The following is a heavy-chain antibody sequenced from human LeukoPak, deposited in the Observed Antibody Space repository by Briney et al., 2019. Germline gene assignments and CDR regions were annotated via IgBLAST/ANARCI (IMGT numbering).Heavy chain of an antibody. Sequence: GGSLRLSCAASGFTFSSYDMHWVRQATGKGLEWVSAIGTAGDTYYPGSVKGRFTISRENAKNSLYLQMNSLRAEDTAVYYCAKPKELDTAMVVDAFDIWGQGTMVTVSS. V-gene: IGHV3-13*01. D-gene: IGHD5-18*01. CDR2: IGTAGDT. J-gene: IGHJ3*02. CDR1: GFTFSSYD. CDR3: AKPKELDTAMVVDAFDI.